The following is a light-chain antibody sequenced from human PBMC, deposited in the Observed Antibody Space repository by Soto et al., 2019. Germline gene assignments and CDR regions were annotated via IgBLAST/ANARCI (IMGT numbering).Light chain of an antibody. V-gene: IGKV3-20*01. CDR1: QNLRSS. CDR2: GAS. J-gene: IGKJ5*01. Sequence: VMTQSPATLSVSPGERATLSCRASQNLRSSLAWYQQKPGQAPRLLIYGASNRATGIPERFSGSGSGTDFTLTISRLEPQDSAMYYCQQYVISVTFGQGTRLEIK. CDR3: QQYVISVT.